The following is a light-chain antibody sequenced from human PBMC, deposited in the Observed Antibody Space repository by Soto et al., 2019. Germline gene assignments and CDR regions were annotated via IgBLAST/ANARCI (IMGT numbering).Light chain of an antibody. CDR3: QQYNNWPYT. CDR1: QSVNRN. J-gene: IGKJ2*01. Sequence: EIVMTQSPATLSVSPGERAALSCRDSQSVNRNFAWYQQKPGQAPRLLIYGASTRATDIPARFSGSGSGTEFTLTISSLQSEDFAVYYCQQYNNWPYTFGQGTKLEIK. CDR2: GAS. V-gene: IGKV3-15*01.